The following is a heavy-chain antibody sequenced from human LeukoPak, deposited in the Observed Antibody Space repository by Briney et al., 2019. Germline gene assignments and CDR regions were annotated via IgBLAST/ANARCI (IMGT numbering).Heavy chain of an antibody. V-gene: IGHV4-34*01. CDR2: INHSGST. CDR3: ARGPGYCSSTSCFSYYFDY. J-gene: IGHJ4*02. CDR1: GGSISSYY. D-gene: IGHD2-2*01. Sequence: PSETLSLTCTVSGGSISSYYWSWIRQPPGKGLEWLGEINHSGSTNYNPSLKSRVTISVDTSKNQFSLKLSSVTAADTAVYYCARGPGYCSSTSCFSYYFDYWGQGTLVTVSS.